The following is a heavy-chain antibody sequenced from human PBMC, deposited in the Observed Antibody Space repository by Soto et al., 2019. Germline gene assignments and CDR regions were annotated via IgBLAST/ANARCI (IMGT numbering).Heavy chain of an antibody. V-gene: IGHV4-59*13. CDR2: IYHTGST. CDR1: GGYISTYY. J-gene: IGHJ2*01. Sequence: SETLSLTCSVSGGYISTYYWSWIRQPPGRGPEWIGYIYHTGSTKYNPFLKSRITISVDTSKNQFSLKLNSVSAADTAVYYCARVPALDNWYFDLWGRGTLVT. CDR3: ARVPALDNWYFDL. D-gene: IGHD3-3*01.